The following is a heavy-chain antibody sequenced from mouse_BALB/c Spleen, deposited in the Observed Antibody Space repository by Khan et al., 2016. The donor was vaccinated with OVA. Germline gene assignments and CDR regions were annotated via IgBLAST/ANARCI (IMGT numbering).Heavy chain of an antibody. CDR1: GYTSTNYG. Sequence: QIQLVQSGPELKKPGETVKISCKASGYTSTNYGMNWVKQAPGKGLKWMGWINTYTGEPTYADDFKGRFAFSLETSASTAYLQINNLKNEDTATYFCARNGNYWYFDVWGAGTTVTVSS. CDR3: ARNGNYWYFDV. CDR2: INTYTGEP. D-gene: IGHD2-1*01. V-gene: IGHV9-3-1*01. J-gene: IGHJ1*01.